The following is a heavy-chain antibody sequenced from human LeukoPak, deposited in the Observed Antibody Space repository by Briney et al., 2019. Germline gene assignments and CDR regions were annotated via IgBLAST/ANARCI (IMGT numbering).Heavy chain of an antibody. CDR2: FDPEDGET. V-gene: IGHV1-24*01. CDR1: GYTLTELS. Sequence: ASVKVSCKVSGYTLTELSMHWVRQAPGKGLEWMGGFDPEDGETIYAQKFQGRVTMTEDTSTDTAYMELSSLRSEDTAVYYCATYCYVCQGSGAFDIWGQGTLVTVSS. D-gene: IGHD1-26*01. J-gene: IGHJ4*02. CDR3: ATYCYVCQGSGAFDI.